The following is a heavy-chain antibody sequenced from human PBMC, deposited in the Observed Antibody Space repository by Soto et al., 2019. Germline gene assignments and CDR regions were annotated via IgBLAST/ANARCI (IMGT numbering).Heavy chain of an antibody. CDR1: RFSISDYV. Sequence: EVQLLESGGGLVQPGGSLRLSCTDSRFSISDYVLSWVRQAPGKGLEWVSAISASSTNTYYADSVKGRFVISRDNSKNTLFLQMNSLRGEDTAVYYCAKHFAHLVSGWFDPWGQGTLVTVAS. CDR2: ISASSTNT. V-gene: IGHV3-23*01. D-gene: IGHD3-10*01. J-gene: IGHJ5*02. CDR3: AKHFAHLVSGWFDP.